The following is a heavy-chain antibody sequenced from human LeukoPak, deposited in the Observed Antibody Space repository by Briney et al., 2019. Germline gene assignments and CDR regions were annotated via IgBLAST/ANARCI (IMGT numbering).Heavy chain of an antibody. CDR1: GFTFSSYW. Sequence: GGSLRLSCAASGFTFSSYWMHWVRQAPGMGLVWVSRIDTDGSSTTYADSVKGRFTISRDKAKNTLYLQMNSLRAEDTAVYYCARDRPHNWFDPWGQGTLVTVSS. V-gene: IGHV3-74*01. CDR3: ARDRPHNWFDP. CDR2: IDTDGSST. J-gene: IGHJ5*02.